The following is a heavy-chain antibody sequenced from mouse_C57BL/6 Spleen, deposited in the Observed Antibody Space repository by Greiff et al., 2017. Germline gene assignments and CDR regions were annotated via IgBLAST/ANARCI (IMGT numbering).Heavy chain of an antibody. J-gene: IGHJ4*01. CDR3: AATVVATDYAMDD. CDR2: ILPGSGST. V-gene: IGHV1-9*01. CDR1: GYTFTGYW. Sequence: VQLQQSGAELMKPGASVKLSCKATGYTFTGYWIEWVTQRPGHGLEWIGEILPGSGSTNYTEKFKGKATFTAGTSSHTAYMQLSSLTTEVSAIYYCAATVVATDYAMDDWGQGTSVTVSS. D-gene: IGHD1-1*01.